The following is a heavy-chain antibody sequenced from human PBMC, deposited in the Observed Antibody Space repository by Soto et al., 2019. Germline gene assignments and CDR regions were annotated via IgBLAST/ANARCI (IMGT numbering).Heavy chain of an antibody. Sequence: QVQLVQSGAEVKKPGASVKVCCKASGYTFTSYGISWVRQAPGQGLEWMGWISAYNGNTNYAQRLQGRVTMTTDTSTRTAYMELRSLRSDDTAVYYCASNLGELSIGMVFDYWGQGTLVTVSS. D-gene: IGHD3-16*02. CDR3: ASNLGELSIGMVFDY. CDR1: GYTFTSYG. J-gene: IGHJ4*02. V-gene: IGHV1-18*01. CDR2: ISAYNGNT.